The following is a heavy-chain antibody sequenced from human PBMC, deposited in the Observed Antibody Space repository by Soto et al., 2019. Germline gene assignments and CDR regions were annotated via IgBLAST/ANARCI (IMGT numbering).Heavy chain of an antibody. V-gene: IGHV4-59*08. CDR3: ARRRPYYYGSGNLYYFDY. CDR1: GGSISSYY. J-gene: IGHJ4*02. CDR2: IYYSGST. Sequence: SETLSLTCTVSGGSISSYYWSWIRQPPGKGLEWIGYIYYSGSTNYNPSLKSRVTISVDTSKNQFSLKLSSVTAADTAVYYCARRRPYYYGSGNLYYFDYWGQGTLVTVSS. D-gene: IGHD3-10*01.